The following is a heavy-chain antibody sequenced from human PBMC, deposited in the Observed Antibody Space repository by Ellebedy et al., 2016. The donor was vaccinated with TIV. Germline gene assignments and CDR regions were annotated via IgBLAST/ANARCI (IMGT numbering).Heavy chain of an antibody. J-gene: IGHJ6*02. CDR3: AKDLTVEWLRPKFYGMDV. D-gene: IGHD5-12*01. CDR2: ISGSGGST. V-gene: IGHV3-23*01. CDR1: GFTFSSYA. Sequence: GESLKISXAASGFTFSSYAMSWDRQAPGKGLEWVSAISGSGGSTYYADSVKGRFTISRDNSKNTLYLQMNSLRAEDTAVYYCAKDLTVEWLRPKFYGMDVWGQGTTVTVSS.